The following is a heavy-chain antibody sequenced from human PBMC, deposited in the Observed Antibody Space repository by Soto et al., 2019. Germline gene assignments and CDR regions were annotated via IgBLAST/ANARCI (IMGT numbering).Heavy chain of an antibody. CDR2: ISRSGGTS. CDR3: ARGDCSAAGCYIHYYYGMDV. Sequence: LRLSFAAAGFTFRNYAMSWVRQAPGKGLEWVSAISRSGGTSYYADSVKGRFTISRDNAKNTLYLQMDNLRAEDTAVYYCARGDCSAAGCYIHYYYGMDVWGQGTTVTVSS. CDR1: GFTFRNYA. D-gene: IGHD2-2*02. J-gene: IGHJ6*02. V-gene: IGHV3-23*01.